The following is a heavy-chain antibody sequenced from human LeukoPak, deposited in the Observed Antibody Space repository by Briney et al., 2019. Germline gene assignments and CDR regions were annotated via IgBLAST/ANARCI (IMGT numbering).Heavy chain of an antibody. V-gene: IGHV5-51*01. CDR3: ARLEVLMAQNWFDP. CDR2: IYPGDSDT. D-gene: IGHD2-8*01. J-gene: IGHJ5*02. Sequence: GESLKISCKGSGYSFTSYWIGGVRQMPGKGLEWMGIIYPGDSDTRYSPSFQGQVNISADKSISTAYLQWSSLKASDTAMYYCARLEVLMAQNWFDPWGQGTLVTVSS. CDR1: GYSFTSYW.